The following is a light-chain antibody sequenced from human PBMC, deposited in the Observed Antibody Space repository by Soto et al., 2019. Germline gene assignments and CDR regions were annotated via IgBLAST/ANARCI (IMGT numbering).Light chain of an antibody. J-gene: IGKJ5*01. Sequence: EIVLPQSPGTLSLSPGERATLSCRASQSVSSYLAWYQQKPGQAPRLLIYGTSSRATGIPDRFSGSGSGTDFTLTISRLEPEDFAVYYCQQYGNSPITFGQGTRLEIK. V-gene: IGKV3-20*01. CDR3: QQYGNSPIT. CDR2: GTS. CDR1: QSVSSY.